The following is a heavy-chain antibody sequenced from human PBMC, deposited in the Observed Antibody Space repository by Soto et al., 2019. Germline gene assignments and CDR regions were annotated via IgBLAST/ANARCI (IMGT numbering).Heavy chain of an antibody. J-gene: IGHJ6*02. V-gene: IGHV3-21*01. CDR3: GGIHRVAGSVFYCGMDV. D-gene: IGHD5-18*01. CDR1: GFNFTSSR. Sequence: GGSLRLSCAASGFNFTSSRMNWVRQAPGKGLEWVASISGSGKDTFYRHSVKGRFAISRDSAGTSLFLRMDSVKVEDTAVYHCGGIHRVAGSVFYCGMDVWGPGTAVTVSS. CDR2: ISGSGKDT.